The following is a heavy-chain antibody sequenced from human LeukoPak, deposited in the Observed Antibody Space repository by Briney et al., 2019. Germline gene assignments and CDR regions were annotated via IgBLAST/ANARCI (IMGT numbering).Heavy chain of an antibody. J-gene: IGHJ4*02. CDR1: GFTFSNYA. V-gene: IGHV3-23*01. D-gene: IGHD1-26*01. CDR2: ISESGGNT. CDR3: AKDSHSGYFDY. Sequence: GGSLRLSCAASGFTFSNYAMNWVRQAPGKGLEWVSGISESGGNTFYADSVKGRFTISRDNSKNTLFLQMNSLRAEDTAVYYCAKDSHSGYFDYWGQGTLVTVSS.